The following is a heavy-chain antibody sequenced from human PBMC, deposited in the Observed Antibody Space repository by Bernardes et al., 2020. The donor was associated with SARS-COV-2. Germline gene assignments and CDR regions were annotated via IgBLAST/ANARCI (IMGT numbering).Heavy chain of an antibody. J-gene: IGHJ6*02. CDR1: GGSFSGYY. D-gene: IGHD6-19*01. CDR3: ARDSSGGPGMDG. Sequence: SETLSLTCAVYGGSFSGYYWSWIRQRPGKGLEWIGEINHSGSTNYNPSLKSRVTISVDTSKNQFSLKLSSVTAADTAVYYCARDSSGGPGMDGWGQGTTVTVSS. CDR2: INHSGST. V-gene: IGHV4-34*01.